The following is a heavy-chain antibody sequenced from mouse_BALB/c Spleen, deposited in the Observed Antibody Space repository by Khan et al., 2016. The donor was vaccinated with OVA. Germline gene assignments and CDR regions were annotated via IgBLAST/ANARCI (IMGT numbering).Heavy chain of an antibody. V-gene: IGHV1-7*01. J-gene: IGHJ2*01. CDR2: INPTSGYT. CDR3: TRDRIDY. CDR1: GYTFTTYW. Sequence: VQLQESGAELAKPGASVKMSCKASGYTFTTYWMHWVKQRPGQGLEWIGYINPTSGYTDYNDKFKDRATLSADKSSSTAYMLLNSLTSEDSAVYYCTRDRIDYWGQGTTLTVSS.